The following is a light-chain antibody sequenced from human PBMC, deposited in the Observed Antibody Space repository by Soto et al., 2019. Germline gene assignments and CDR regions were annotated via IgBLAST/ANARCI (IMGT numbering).Light chain of an antibody. CDR3: QQYNDWPLT. Sequence: EKLMTQSPATLSVSPGERATLSCRASQSVNSNLAWYQQKPGQAPRLLLYGASTRATGIPARFSGSASGTEFTLTISILQSEDSAVYYCQQYNDWPLTFGGGTKVDIK. V-gene: IGKV3-15*01. CDR2: GAS. CDR1: QSVNSN. J-gene: IGKJ4*01.